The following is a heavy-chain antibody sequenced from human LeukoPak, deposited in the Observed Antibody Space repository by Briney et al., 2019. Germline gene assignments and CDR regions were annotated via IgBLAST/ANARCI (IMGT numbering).Heavy chain of an antibody. J-gene: IGHJ5*02. CDR2: IYYSGST. Sequence: SQTLSLTSTVSGGSISSGDYYWSWIRQPPGKGLEWIGYIYYSGSTYYNPSLKSRVTISVDTSKNQFSLKLSSVTAADTAVYYCARDNYGSGSHAPGVWFDPWGQGTLVTVSS. D-gene: IGHD3-10*01. CDR3: ARDNYGSGSHAPGVWFDP. CDR1: GGSISSGDYY. V-gene: IGHV4-30-4*01.